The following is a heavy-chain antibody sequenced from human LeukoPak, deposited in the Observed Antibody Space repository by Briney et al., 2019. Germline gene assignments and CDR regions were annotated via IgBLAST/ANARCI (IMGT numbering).Heavy chain of an antibody. Sequence: GGSLRLSCAASGFTFSSYSMNWVRQAPGKGLEWVSSISSSSSYIYYADSVKGRFTISRDNAKNSLYLQMNSLRAEDTAVYYCARGGLYYYDSSGYYASHTDAFDIWGQGTMVTVSS. D-gene: IGHD3-22*01. CDR3: ARGGLYYYDSSGYYASHTDAFDI. CDR1: GFTFSSYS. V-gene: IGHV3-21*01. CDR2: ISSSSSYI. J-gene: IGHJ3*02.